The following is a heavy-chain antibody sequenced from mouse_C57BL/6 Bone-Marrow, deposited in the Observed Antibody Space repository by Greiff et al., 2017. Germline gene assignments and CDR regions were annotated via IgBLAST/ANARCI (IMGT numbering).Heavy chain of an antibody. CDR2: IDPEDGET. Sequence: EVQLQQSGAELVKPGASVKLSCTASGFNIKDYYMHWVKQRTEQGLEWIGRIDPEDGETKYAPKFPGKATITADTSSNTAYLQISSLTSEDTAVYYCALGYYVWGWGQGTTLTVSS. V-gene: IGHV14-2*01. D-gene: IGHD2-3*01. CDR3: ALGYYVWG. J-gene: IGHJ2*01. CDR1: GFNIKDYY.